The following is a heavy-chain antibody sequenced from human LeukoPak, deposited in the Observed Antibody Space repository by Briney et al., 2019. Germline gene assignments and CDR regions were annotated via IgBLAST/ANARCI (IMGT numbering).Heavy chain of an antibody. CDR1: GYTFTGYY. CDR3: ARDQYSSSSTFDY. Sequence: ASVKVSCKASGYTFTGYYKHWVRQAPGQGLEWMGWINPNSGGTNYAQKFQGRVTMTRDTSISTAYMELSRLRSDDTAVYYCARDQYSSSSTFDYWGQGTLVTVSS. CDR2: INPNSGGT. J-gene: IGHJ4*02. D-gene: IGHD6-6*01. V-gene: IGHV1-2*02.